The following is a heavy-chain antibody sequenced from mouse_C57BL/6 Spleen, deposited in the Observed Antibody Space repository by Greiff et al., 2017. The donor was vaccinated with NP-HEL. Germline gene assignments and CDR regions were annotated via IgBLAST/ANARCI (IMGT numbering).Heavy chain of an antibody. CDR3: ARDYGSPLRFAY. Sequence: VHVKQSGPELVKPGASVKISCKASGYSFTDYNMNWVKQSNGKSLEWIGVINPNYGTTSYNQKFKGKATLTVDQSSSTAYMQLTSLTSEDSAVYYCARDYGSPLRFAYWGQGTLVTVSA. V-gene: IGHV1-39*01. CDR2: INPNYGTT. J-gene: IGHJ3*01. D-gene: IGHD2-2*01. CDR1: GYSFTDYN.